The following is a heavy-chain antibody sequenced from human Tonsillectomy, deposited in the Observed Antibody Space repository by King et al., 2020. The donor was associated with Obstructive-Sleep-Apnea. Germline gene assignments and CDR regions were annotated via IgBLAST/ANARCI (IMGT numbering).Heavy chain of an antibody. CDR3: ARGGYYYSDY. J-gene: IGHJ4*02. V-gene: IGHV4-59*08. Sequence: QLQESGPGLVKPSETLSLTCTVSGGSISTYYWSWIRQPPGKGLEWICYIYYSGSTNYNPSLKGRVTISVDTSKNQFSLNLSSVTAADTAVYYCARGGYYYSDYWGQGTLATVSS. D-gene: IGHD3-22*01. CDR1: GGSISTYY. CDR2: IYYSGST.